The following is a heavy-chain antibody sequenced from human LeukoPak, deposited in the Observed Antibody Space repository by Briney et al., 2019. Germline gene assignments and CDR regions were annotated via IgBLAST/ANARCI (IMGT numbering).Heavy chain of an antibody. CDR3: AKDYLRWLETFDY. CDR1: GFTVSSNY. V-gene: IGHV3-30*02. D-gene: IGHD4-23*01. CDR2: IRYDGSNK. Sequence: GSLRLSCAASGFTVSSNYMSWVRQAPGKGLEWVAFIRYDGSNKYYADSVKGRFTISRDNSKNTLYLQMNSLRAEDTAVYYCAKDYLRWLETFDYWGQGTLVTVSS. J-gene: IGHJ4*02.